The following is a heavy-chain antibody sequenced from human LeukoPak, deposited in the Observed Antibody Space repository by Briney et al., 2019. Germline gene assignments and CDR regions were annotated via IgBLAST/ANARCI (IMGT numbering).Heavy chain of an antibody. V-gene: IGHV4-34*01. D-gene: IGHD2-2*01. Sequence: SETLSLTCAVYGGSFSGYYWSWIRQPPGKGLEWIGEINHSGSTNYNPSLKSRVTISVDTSKNQFSLKLSSVTAADTAVYYCARPYCSSTSCYDWNDYWGQGTLATVSS. CDR1: GGSFSGYY. CDR3: ARPYCSSTSCYDWNDY. J-gene: IGHJ4*02. CDR2: INHSGST.